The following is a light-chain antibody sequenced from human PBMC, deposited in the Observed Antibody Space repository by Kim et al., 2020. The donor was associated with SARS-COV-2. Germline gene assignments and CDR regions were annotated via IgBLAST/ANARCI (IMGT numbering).Light chain of an antibody. CDR1: RSDVGGYNF. Sequence: GQSITISCTGTRSDVGGYNFVSWYQQHPGKAPKLMIYEVTNRPSGVSDRFSGSKSGNTASLTISGLQAEDEADYYCLSYTGTNVYVFGTGSKVTVL. J-gene: IGLJ1*01. CDR2: EVT. CDR3: LSYTGTNVYV. V-gene: IGLV2-14*01.